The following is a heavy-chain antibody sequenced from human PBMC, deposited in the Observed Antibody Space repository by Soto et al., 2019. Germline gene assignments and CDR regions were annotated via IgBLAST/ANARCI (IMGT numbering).Heavy chain of an antibody. D-gene: IGHD4-4*01. CDR1: GGSISRGDYK. CDR3: ARSDNYVPFEY. V-gene: IGHV4-30-4*01. Sequence: QVQLQESGPGLVKPSQTLSLTCTVSGGSISRGDYKWSWFRQPPGKGLEWIGYIYYSGYNYNNPSLNSRVTLSVDTSKNLFSLNLSSVTAADTAVYYCARSDNYVPFEYWGQGTLVTVSS. CDR2: IYYSGYN. J-gene: IGHJ4*02.